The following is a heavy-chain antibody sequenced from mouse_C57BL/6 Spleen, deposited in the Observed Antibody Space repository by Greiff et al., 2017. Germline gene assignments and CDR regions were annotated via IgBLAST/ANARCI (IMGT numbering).Heavy chain of an antibody. V-gene: IGHV1-59*01. Sequence: QVQLKQSGAELVRPGTSVKLSCKASGYTFTSYWMHWVKQRPGQGLEWIGVIDPSDSYTNYNQKFKGKATLTVDTSSSTAYMQLSSLTSEDSAVYYCARDYYGSSPAWFAYWGQGTLVTVSA. CDR3: ARDYYGSSPAWFAY. CDR1: GYTFTSYW. D-gene: IGHD1-1*01. J-gene: IGHJ3*01. CDR2: IDPSDSYT.